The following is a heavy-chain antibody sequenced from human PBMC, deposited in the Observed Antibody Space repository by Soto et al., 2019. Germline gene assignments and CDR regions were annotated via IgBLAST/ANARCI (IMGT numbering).Heavy chain of an antibody. CDR3: ARRYAPRYSSGNNHFDL. V-gene: IGHV4-39*01. D-gene: IGHD2-15*01. Sequence: QLQLQESGLGLVRPSETLSLTCTVSGVSIFSHSYYWGWIRQAPGKGLEWIATINHSGSTYHNPSLKSRVTMSVDTSKNQFSLNLSSVTAADTAVYYCARRYAPRYSSGNNHFDLWGQGTLVTVSS. CDR2: INHSGST. CDR1: GVSIFSHSYY. J-gene: IGHJ4*02.